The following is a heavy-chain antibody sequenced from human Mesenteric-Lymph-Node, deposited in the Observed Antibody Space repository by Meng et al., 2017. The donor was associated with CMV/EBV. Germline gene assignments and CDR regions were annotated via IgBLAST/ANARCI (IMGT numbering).Heavy chain of an antibody. CDR2: IWFDGINE. CDR3: ARLIWNNDVFDM. J-gene: IGHJ3*02. Sequence: GGSLRLSCAASGLTFSVYGVHWVRQAPGKGLEWVAVIWFDGINEYFVDSVMGRLTISRDNSKNTLYLQMNSLRAEDTAVYYCARLIWNNDVFDMWGQGTMVTVSS. V-gene: IGHV3-33*01. CDR1: GLTFSVYG. D-gene: IGHD1/OR15-1a*01.